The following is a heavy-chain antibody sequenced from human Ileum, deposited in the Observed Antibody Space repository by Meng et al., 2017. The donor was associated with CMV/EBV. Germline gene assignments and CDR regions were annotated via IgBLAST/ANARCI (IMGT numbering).Heavy chain of an antibody. CDR1: GYTFTSYG. Sequence: ASVKVSCKASGYTFTSYGISWVRQAPGQGLEWMGWISAYNGNTNYAQKLQGRVTMTTDTSTSTAYMELRSLRSDDTAVYYCARMHCSSTSCYKSYYYYSMDVWGQGTTVTVSS. D-gene: IGHD2-2*02. CDR2: ISAYNGNT. CDR3: ARMHCSSTSCYKSYYYYSMDV. J-gene: IGHJ6*02. V-gene: IGHV1-18*01.